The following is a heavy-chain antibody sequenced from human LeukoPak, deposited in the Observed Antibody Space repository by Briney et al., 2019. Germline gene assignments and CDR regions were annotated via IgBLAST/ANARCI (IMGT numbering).Heavy chain of an antibody. CDR3: ARLIEMATTPFDY. D-gene: IGHD5-24*01. CDR2: IYYSGST. Sequence: ASETLSLTCTVSGGSISSSSYYWGWIRQPPGKGLEWIGSIYYSGSTYYNPSLKSRVTISVDTSKNQFSLKLSSVTAADTAVYYCARLIEMATTPFDYWGQGTLVTVSS. V-gene: IGHV4-39*01. CDR1: GGSISSSSYY. J-gene: IGHJ4*02.